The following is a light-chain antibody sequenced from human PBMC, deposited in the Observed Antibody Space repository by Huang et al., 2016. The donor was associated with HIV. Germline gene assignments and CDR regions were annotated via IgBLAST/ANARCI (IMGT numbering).Light chain of an antibody. CDR2: GAS. Sequence: EIVLTQSPGTLSLSSGERTTLSCRASQRVSSSFLAWYQQKPGQAPRLLIYGASSMATGVPDRFSGSGSGTDFTLTISRLDPEDFAVYYCQQYDTSPYTFGQGTKLEIK. CDR3: QQYDTSPYT. CDR1: QRVSSSF. V-gene: IGKV3-20*01. J-gene: IGKJ2*01.